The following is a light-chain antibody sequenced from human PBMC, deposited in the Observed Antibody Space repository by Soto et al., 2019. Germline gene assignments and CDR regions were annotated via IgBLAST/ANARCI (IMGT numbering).Light chain of an antibody. Sequence: QSALTQPASVSGSPGQSITISCTGTSSDIGAFDLVSCYQQHPGKAPKVMIYDVNTRLSGVSSRFSGSKSGNTASLAISGLQAEDEADYYCSSYTITSTRLFGTGTKVTVL. V-gene: IGLV2-14*01. J-gene: IGLJ1*01. CDR3: SSYTITSTRL. CDR2: DVN. CDR1: SSDIGAFDL.